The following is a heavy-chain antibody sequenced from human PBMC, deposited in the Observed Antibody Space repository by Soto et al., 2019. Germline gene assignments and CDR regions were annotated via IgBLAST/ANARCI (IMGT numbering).Heavy chain of an antibody. J-gene: IGHJ4*02. CDR2: IYYSGST. D-gene: IGHD3-3*01. Sequence: QLQLQESGPGLVKPSETLSLTCTVSGGSISSSSYYWGWIRQPPGKGLEWIGSIYYSGSTYYNPSLKSRVTIPVDASKNQFPLKLSSVTAADTAVYYCARQGLRFLEWEYLHYWGQGTLVTVSS. V-gene: IGHV4-39*01. CDR1: GGSISSSSYY. CDR3: ARQGLRFLEWEYLHY.